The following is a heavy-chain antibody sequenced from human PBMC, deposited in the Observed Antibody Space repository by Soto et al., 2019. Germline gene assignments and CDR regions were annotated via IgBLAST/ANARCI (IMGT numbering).Heavy chain of an antibody. V-gene: IGHV3-33*01. CDR1: GFTFSSYG. Sequence: LRLSCAASGFTFSSYGMHWVRQAPGKGLEWVAVIWYDGSNKYYADSVKGRFTISRDNSKNTLYLQMNSLRAEDTAVYYCASGSVAAPRAGFDYCGQGTLVTVSS. CDR2: IWYDGSNK. D-gene: IGHD6-6*01. J-gene: IGHJ4*02. CDR3: ASGSVAAPRAGFDY.